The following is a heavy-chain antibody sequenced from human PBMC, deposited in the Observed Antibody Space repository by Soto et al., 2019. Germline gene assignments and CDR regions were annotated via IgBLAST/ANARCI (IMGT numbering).Heavy chain of an antibody. CDR2: IYYSGST. CDR1: GGSISSGDYY. CDR3: ARGKWENNSFEP. D-gene: IGHD1-26*01. V-gene: IGHV4-30-4*01. J-gene: IGHJ5*02. Sequence: SETLSLTCTVSGGSISSGDYYWSWIRQPPGKGLEWIGYIYYSGSTYYNPSLKSRVTISVDTSKNQFSLKLSSVTAADTAVYYCARGKWENNSFEPGGQGTLVTVSS.